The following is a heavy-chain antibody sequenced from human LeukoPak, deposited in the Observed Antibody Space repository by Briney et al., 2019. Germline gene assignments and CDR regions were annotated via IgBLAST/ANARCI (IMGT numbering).Heavy chain of an antibody. CDR1: GGSFSGYY. CDR3: ARGRWTSEIDGYNLYYFDY. Sequence: SETLSLTCAVYGGSFSGYYWSLIRQPPGKGLEWIGEINHSGSTNYNPSLKSRVTISVDTSKNQFSLKLSSVTAADTAVYYCARGRWTSEIDGYNLYYFDYWGQGTLVTVSS. J-gene: IGHJ4*02. V-gene: IGHV4-34*01. CDR2: INHSGST. D-gene: IGHD5-24*01.